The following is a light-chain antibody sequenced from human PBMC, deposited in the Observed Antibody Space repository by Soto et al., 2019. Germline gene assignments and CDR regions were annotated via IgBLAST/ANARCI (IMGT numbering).Light chain of an antibody. Sequence: DIPMTQSPSSVSASVGDIVTITCRASQAISSWLAWYQHKPGSAPKLLISAATSLQSGVPSRFSGSGSGTDFTLTISSLQPEDFATYYCLQANYFPFTFGGGTKVEI. J-gene: IGKJ4*01. CDR2: AAT. V-gene: IGKV1D-12*01. CDR3: LQANYFPFT. CDR1: QAISSW.